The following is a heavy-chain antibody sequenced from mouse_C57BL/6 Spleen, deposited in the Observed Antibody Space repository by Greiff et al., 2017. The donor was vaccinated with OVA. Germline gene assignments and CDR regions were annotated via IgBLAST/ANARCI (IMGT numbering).Heavy chain of an antibody. CDR2: ISSGGDYI. CDR3: TRGGLGNYYAMDY. J-gene: IGHJ4*01. D-gene: IGHD2-4*01. CDR1: GFTFSSYA. V-gene: IGHV5-9-1*02. Sequence: EVQLQQSGEGLVKPGGSLKLSCAASGFTFSSYAMSWVRQTPEKRLEWVAYISSGGDYIYYADTVKGRFTISRDNARNTLYLQMSSLKSEDTAMYYYTRGGLGNYYAMDYWGQGTSVTVSS.